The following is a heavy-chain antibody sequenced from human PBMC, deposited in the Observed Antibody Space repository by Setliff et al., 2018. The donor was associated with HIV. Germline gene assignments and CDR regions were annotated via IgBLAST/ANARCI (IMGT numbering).Heavy chain of an antibody. CDR2: INTGNGNT. CDR3: ARDPNQVGAVAGALDY. J-gene: IGHJ4*02. CDR1: GYTFTTYA. Sequence: ASVKVSCKASGYTFTTYAMIWVRQAPGQSLEWMGWINTGNGNTRLSQKFQGRVTITRDISASTAYMELSSLRFEDTAVYYCARDPNQVGAVAGALDYWGQGTLVTVSS. V-gene: IGHV1-3*04. D-gene: IGHD6-19*01.